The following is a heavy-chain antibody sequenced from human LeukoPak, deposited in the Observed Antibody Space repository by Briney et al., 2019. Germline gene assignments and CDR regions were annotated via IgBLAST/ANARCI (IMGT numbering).Heavy chain of an antibody. CDR3: ARFLSSWYEGWSDY. CDR2: INTNTGNP. V-gene: IGHV7-4-1*02. CDR1: GYTFTSYA. Sequence: ASVKVSCKASGYTFTSYAMNWVRQAPGQGLDWMGWINTNTGNPTYAQGFTGRFVFSLDTSVSTAYLQISSLKAEDTAVYYCARFLSSWYEGWSDYWGQGTLVTVSS. J-gene: IGHJ4*02. D-gene: IGHD6-13*01.